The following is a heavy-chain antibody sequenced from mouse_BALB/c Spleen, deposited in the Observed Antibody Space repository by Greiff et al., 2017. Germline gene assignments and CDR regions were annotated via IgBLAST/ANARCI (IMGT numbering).Heavy chain of an antibody. CDR2: ILPGSGST. V-gene: IGHV1-9*01. Sequence: VQLQQSGAELMKPGASVKISCKATGYTFSSYWIEWVKQRPGHGLEWIGEILPGSGSTNYNEKFKGKATFTADTSSNTAYMQLSSLTSEDSAVYYCARGDYEDYFDYWGQGTTLTVSA. CDR3: ARGDYEDYFDY. J-gene: IGHJ2*01. CDR1: GYTFSSYW. D-gene: IGHD1-1*01.